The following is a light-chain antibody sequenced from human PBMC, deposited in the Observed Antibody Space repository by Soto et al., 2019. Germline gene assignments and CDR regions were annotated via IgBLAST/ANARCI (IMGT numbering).Light chain of an antibody. V-gene: IGKV3-20*01. CDR1: QSVSSSY. CDR3: QQYGSSPWT. CDR2: GAS. Sequence: EIVLTQSPGTLSLSPGERATLSCRASQSVSSSYLAWYRQKPGQAPRLLIYGASGRATGIPDRFSGSGSGTDFTLTISRLEPEDFAVYYCQQYGSSPWTFGQGTKVEIK. J-gene: IGKJ1*01.